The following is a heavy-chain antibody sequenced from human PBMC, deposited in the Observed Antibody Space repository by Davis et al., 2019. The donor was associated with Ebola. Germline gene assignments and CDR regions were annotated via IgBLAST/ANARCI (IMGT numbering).Heavy chain of an antibody. CDR2: IFYSGST. J-gene: IGHJ2*01. V-gene: IGHV4-59*08. CDR3: ARVRGVCTNGVCSPYWYFDL. Sequence: SEALSLTCTVSGGSINSYYWSWIRQPPGKGLEWIGYIFYSGSTDYNPSLKSRVTISVDTSKNQFSLRLSSVTAADTAVYYCARVRGVCTNGVCSPYWYFDLWGRGTLVTVSS. D-gene: IGHD2-8*01. CDR1: GGSINSYY.